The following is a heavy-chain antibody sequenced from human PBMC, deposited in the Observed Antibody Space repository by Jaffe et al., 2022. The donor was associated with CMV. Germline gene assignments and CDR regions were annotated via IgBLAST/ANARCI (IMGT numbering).Heavy chain of an antibody. CDR1: GGSISSSSYY. V-gene: IGHV4-39*01. CDR2: IYYSGST. CDR3: ARHEPMVRGVLDNINWFDP. D-gene: IGHD3-10*01. Sequence: QLQLQESGPGLVKPSETLSLTCTVSGGSISSSSYYWGWIRQPPGKGLEWIGSIYYSGSTYYNPSLKSRVTISVDTSKNQFSLKLSSVTAADTAVYYCARHEPMVRGVLDNINWFDPWGQGTLVTVSS. J-gene: IGHJ5*02.